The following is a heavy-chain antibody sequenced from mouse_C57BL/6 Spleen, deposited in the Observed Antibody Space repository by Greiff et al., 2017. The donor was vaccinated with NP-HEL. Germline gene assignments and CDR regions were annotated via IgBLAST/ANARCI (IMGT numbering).Heavy chain of an antibody. Sequence: QVQLQQPGAELVRPGSSVKLSCKASGYTFTSYWMHWVKQRPIQGLEWIGNIDPYDSETHYNQKFKDKATLTVDKSSSTAYMQLSSLTSEDSAVYYGARDYYGSSSYYFDCWGQGTTLTVSS. V-gene: IGHV1-52*01. CDR1: GYTFTSYW. D-gene: IGHD1-1*01. J-gene: IGHJ2*01. CDR3: ARDYYGSSSYYFDC. CDR2: IDPYDSET.